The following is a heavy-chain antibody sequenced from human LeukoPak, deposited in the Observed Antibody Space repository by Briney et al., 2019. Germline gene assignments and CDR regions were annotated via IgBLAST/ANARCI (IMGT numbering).Heavy chain of an antibody. D-gene: IGHD3-10*01. Sequence: SETLSLTCAVYGGSLRGYYGSGIRQPPGKGLEGSGEINRSGSNNYNPSIKSRVTISVATSKNHFSLRLSSVTAADTAVYYCARDSGTTGEVKFDPWGQGTLVTVSS. CDR2: INRSGSN. V-gene: IGHV4-34*01. CDR3: ARDSGTTGEVKFDP. J-gene: IGHJ5*02. CDR1: GGSLRGYY.